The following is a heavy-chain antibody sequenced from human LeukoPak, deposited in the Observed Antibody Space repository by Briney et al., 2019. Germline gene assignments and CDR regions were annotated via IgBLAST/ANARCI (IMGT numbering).Heavy chain of an antibody. CDR3: ASGYCSSTSCYYGMDV. CDR2: IYYSGST. V-gene: IGHV4-59*01. D-gene: IGHD2-2*03. CDR1: GGSFSGYY. J-gene: IGHJ6*02. Sequence: PSETLSLTCAVYGGSFSGYYWSWIRQPPGKGLEWIGYIYYSGSTNYNPSLKSRVTISVDTSKNQFSLKLSSVTAADTAVYYCASGYCSSTSCYYGMDVWGQGTTVTVSS.